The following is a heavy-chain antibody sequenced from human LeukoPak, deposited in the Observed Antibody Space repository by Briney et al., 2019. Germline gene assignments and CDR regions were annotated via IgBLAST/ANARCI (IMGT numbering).Heavy chain of an antibody. CDR2: ISGGGGST. D-gene: IGHD6-13*01. CDR1: GFTFSSYA. CDR3: AHVAGWAAAGTYYFDY. V-gene: IGHV3-23*01. J-gene: IGHJ4*02. Sequence: PGGALRLSCAASGFTFSSYAMSWVRQAPGKGLEWVSAISGGGGSTYYAGSVKGRFTISRDNSKNTLYLQMNSLRAEDTAVYYCAHVAGWAAAGTYYFDYWGQGTLVTVSS.